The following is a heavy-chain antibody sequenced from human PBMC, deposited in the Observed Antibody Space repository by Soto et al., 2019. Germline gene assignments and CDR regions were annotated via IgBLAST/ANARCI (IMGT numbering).Heavy chain of an antibody. V-gene: IGHV3-23*01. CDR3: AKALRPSLNFFYYMDV. CDR1: GFTFSSYA. CDR2: VTAGGDNT. J-gene: IGHJ6*03. Sequence: EVQLLESGGGLVQPGGSLRLSCAASGFTFSSYAMTWVRQTPGQGLRWVSTVTAGGDNTYHADSVKGRFTISRDTSKNTLYLQMNSLRVEDTGVYYCAKALRPSLNFFYYMDVWGRGTSVTVSS. D-gene: IGHD2-2*01.